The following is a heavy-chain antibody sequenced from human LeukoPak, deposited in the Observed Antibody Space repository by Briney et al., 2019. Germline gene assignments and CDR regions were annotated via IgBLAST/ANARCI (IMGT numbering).Heavy chain of an antibody. D-gene: IGHD1-26*01. CDR2: IKQDENEQ. J-gene: IGHJ4*02. CDR1: GFIFNSYG. V-gene: IGHV3-7*03. Sequence: PGGSLRLSCAASGFIFNSYGMHWVRQAPGGGLEWVANIKQDENEQDYVDSVRGRFTISRDNVKNSLYLQMSSLRVEDTALYFCATYSGVHHKTFDDWGQGTLVTVSS. CDR3: ATYSGVHHKTFDD.